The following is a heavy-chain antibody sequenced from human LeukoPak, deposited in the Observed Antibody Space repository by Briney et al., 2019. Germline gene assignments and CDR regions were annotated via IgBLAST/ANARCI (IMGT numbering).Heavy chain of an antibody. CDR3: ARGEYHQDGIGENRFDN. CDR1: GFTFSSYA. D-gene: IGHD5-24*01. V-gene: IGHV3-30*04. J-gene: IGHJ4*02. CDR2: ISYDGSNK. Sequence: GGSLRLSCAASGFTFSSYAMHWVRQAPGKGLEWVAVISYDGSNKYYADSVKGRFTISRDNSKNTLYLQMDSLRAEDTAVYYCARGEYHQDGIGENRFDNWGQGALVTVSS.